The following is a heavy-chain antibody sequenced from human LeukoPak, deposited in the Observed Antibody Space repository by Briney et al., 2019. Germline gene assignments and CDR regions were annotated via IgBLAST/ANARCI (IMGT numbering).Heavy chain of an antibody. J-gene: IGHJ4*02. CDR2: ISGSGGST. CDR1: GFTFSSYA. D-gene: IGHD2-15*01. CDR3: EAARGYCSGGSCFDY. Sequence: GGSLRLSCAASGFTFSSYAMSWVRQAPGKGLGWVSAISGSGGSTYYADSVKGRFTISRDNSKNTLYLQMNSLRAEDTAVYYCEAARGYCSGGSCFDYWSQGTLVTVSS. V-gene: IGHV3-23*01.